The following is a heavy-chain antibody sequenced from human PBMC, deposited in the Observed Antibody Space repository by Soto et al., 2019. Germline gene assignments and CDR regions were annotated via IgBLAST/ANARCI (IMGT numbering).Heavy chain of an antibody. V-gene: IGHV4-61*05. J-gene: IGHJ5*02. CDR1: GGSISSSSYY. CDR2: IYYAGST. Sequence: PSETLSLTCTVSGGSISSSSYYWGWIRQPPGRGLEWVGYIYYAGSTSYNPSLKSRVTISLETSKSQFSLRLSSVTAADTAVYFCARLGFYYQSLDPWGPGTLVPVSS. D-gene: IGHD3-22*01. CDR3: ARLGFYYQSLDP.